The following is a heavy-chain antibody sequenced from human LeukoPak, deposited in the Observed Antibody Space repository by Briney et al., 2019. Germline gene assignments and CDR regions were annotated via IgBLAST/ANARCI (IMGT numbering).Heavy chain of an antibody. CDR1: GYTFTVYY. V-gene: IGHV1-2*02. D-gene: IGHD5-18*01. CDR2: INCNSGDT. Sequence: ASVKVSCKASGYTFTVYYMHWVRQAPEQGLEWMGWINCNSGDTNYAQKFQGRVTMTRDTSISTVYMEVSGLSSDDTAVYYCAKENKAVDTAGLGFWGQGTLVTVSS. J-gene: IGHJ4*02. CDR3: AKENKAVDTAGLGF.